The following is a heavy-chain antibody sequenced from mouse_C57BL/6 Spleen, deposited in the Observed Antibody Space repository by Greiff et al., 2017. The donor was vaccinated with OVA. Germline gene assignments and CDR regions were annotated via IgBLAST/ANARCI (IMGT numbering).Heavy chain of an antibody. CDR3: ASERGHGLGGYFDY. Sequence: QVQLQQPGAELVKPGASVKMSCKASGYTFTSYWITWVKQRPGQGLEWIGDIYPGSGSTNYNEKFKSKATLTVDTSSSTAYMQLSSLTSEDSAVYYCASERGHGLGGYFDYWGQGTTLTVSS. D-gene: IGHD3-3*01. V-gene: IGHV1-55*01. CDR2: IYPGSGST. CDR1: GYTFTSYW. J-gene: IGHJ2*01.